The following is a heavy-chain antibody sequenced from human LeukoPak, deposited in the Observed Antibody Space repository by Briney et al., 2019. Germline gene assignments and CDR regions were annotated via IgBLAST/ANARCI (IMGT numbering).Heavy chain of an antibody. V-gene: IGHV3-23*01. D-gene: IGHD3-22*01. CDR3: AKASNNNYDSSGYLV. J-gene: IGHJ4*02. CDR2: ISGSGGST. CDR1: GFTFSSYA. Sequence: GGSLRLSCAASGFTFSSYAMSWVRQAPGKGLEWVSAISGSGGSTYYADSVKGRFTISRDNSKNTLYLQMNSLRAEDTAVYYCAKASNNNYDSSGYLVWGQGTLVTVSS.